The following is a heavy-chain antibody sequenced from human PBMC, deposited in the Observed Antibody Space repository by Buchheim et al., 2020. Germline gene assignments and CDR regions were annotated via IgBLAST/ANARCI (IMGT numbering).Heavy chain of an antibody. D-gene: IGHD3-22*01. V-gene: IGHV3-21*01. Sequence: EVQLVESGGGLVKPGGSLRLSCAASGFTFSSYSMNWVRQAPGKGLEWVSSISSSSSYIYYADSVKGRFTISRDNAKNSLYPQMNSLRAEDTAVYYCCYDSSGHKTFWDYWGQGTL. CDR3: CYDSSGHKTFWDY. CDR1: GFTFSSYS. CDR2: ISSSSSYI. J-gene: IGHJ4*02.